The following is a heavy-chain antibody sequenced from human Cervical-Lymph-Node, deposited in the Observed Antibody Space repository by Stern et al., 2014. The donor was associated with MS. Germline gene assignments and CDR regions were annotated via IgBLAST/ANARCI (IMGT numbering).Heavy chain of an antibody. V-gene: IGHV1-3*01. Sequence: QVQLVQSGAEVKKPGASVKVSCKASGYTFNSYAMHWVRQAPGQRLEWIGLINAGSGNTNYSQKSQGRVTITRRASASTAYMELSSLRSEDTAVYYCAVALVPAAIPPYCYVMDVWGQGTTVTVSS. CDR2: INAGSGNT. CDR3: AVALVPAAIPPYCYVMDV. CDR1: GYTFNSYA. J-gene: IGHJ6*02. D-gene: IGHD2-2*01.